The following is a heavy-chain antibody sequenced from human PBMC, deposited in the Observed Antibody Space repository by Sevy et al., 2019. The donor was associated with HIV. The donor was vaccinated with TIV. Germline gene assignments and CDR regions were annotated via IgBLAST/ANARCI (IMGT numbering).Heavy chain of an antibody. V-gene: IGHV1-46*01. CDR1: GDTFTNNY. D-gene: IGHD2-2*01. J-gene: IGHJ4*02. Sequence: ASVKVSCKASGDTFTNNYIHWVRQAPGQGLEWMGMVDPSAGNTTYAQKFQVRVTMTRDTSTSILYMDLSSLRSEDTAVYYCVPAEPHQHFDSWGQGTLVTVSS. CDR3: VPAEPHQHFDS. CDR2: VDPSAGNT.